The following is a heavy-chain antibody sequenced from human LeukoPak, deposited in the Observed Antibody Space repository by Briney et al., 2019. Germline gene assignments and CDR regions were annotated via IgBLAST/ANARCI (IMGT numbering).Heavy chain of an antibody. V-gene: IGHV3-30*01. J-gene: IGHJ4*02. Sequence: GRSLRLSCAASGFTFNSYAMHGVRQAPGKGLEWVAVISYDGSNKYYADSVKGRFTISRDNSKNTLYLQMNSLRAEDTAVYYCAKNYDFWSGSLDPYFDYWGQGTLVTVSS. CDR2: ISYDGSNK. D-gene: IGHD3-3*01. CDR1: GFTFNSYA. CDR3: AKNYDFWSGSLDPYFDY.